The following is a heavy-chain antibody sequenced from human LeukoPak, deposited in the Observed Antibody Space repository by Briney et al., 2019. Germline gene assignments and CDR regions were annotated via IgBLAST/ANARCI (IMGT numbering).Heavy chain of an antibody. J-gene: IGHJ6*03. V-gene: IGHV3-21*01. Sequence: PGGSLRLSCAASGFTFNNYNMNWVRQTPGKGLEWVSSIPRDSIYTFYADSVRGRFTISRDNAKNLLSLQMNSLRAEDTAVYYCARDPYNGYYGDDYYYYMDVWGKGTTVTISS. CDR3: ARDPYNGYYGDDYYYYMDV. CDR2: IPRDSIYT. CDR1: GFTFNNYN. D-gene: IGHD4-17*01.